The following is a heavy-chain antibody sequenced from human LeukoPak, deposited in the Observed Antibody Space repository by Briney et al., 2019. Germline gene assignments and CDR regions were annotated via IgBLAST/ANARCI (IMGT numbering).Heavy chain of an antibody. CDR3: ARGLSRYSSGWYGFDY. D-gene: IGHD6-19*01. V-gene: IGHV4-34*01. Sequence: SETLSLTCAVSGGSFSGYYWSWIRQPPGKGLEWIGEINHSGSTNYNPSLKSRVTISVDTSKNQFSLKLSSVTAADTAVYYCARGLSRYSSGWYGFDYWGQGTLVTVSS. CDR2: INHSGST. CDR1: GGSFSGYY. J-gene: IGHJ4*02.